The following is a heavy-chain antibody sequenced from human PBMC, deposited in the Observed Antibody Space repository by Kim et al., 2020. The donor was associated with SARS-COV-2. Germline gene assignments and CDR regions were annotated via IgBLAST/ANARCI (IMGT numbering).Heavy chain of an antibody. CDR1: GYTFTSYA. CDR3: ARGAIVVVVADTYYFDY. D-gene: IGHD2-15*01. CDR2: INAGNGNT. V-gene: IGHV1-3*01. J-gene: IGHJ4*02. Sequence: ASVKVSCKASGYTFTSYAMHWVRQAPGQRLEWMGWINAGNGNTKYSQKLQGRVTITRDTSASTAYMELSSLRSEDTAVYYCARGAIVVVVADTYYFDYWGQGTLVTVSS.